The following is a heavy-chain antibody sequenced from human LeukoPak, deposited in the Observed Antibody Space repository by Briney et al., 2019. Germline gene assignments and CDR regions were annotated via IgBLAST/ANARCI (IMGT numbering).Heavy chain of an antibody. J-gene: IGHJ6*02. CDR1: GGSFSGYY. CDR2: INHSGGT. Sequence: PSETLSLTCAVYGGSFSGYYWSWIRQPPGKGLEWIGEINHSGGTNYNPSLKSRVTISVDASKNQFSLKLSSVTAADTAVYYCARGGSTVASPHYYGMDVWGQGTTVTVSS. CDR3: ARGGSTVASPHYYGMDV. V-gene: IGHV4-34*01. D-gene: IGHD4-23*01.